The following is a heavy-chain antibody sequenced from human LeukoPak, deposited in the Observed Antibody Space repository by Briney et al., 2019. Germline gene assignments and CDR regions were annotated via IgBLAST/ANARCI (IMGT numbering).Heavy chain of an antibody. V-gene: IGHV4-34*01. CDR2: INHSGST. CDR3: ARGGDGYNYHNWYFDL. CDR1: GGSFSGYY. D-gene: IGHD5-24*01. J-gene: IGHJ2*01. Sequence: SETLSLTCAVYGGSFSGYYWSWIRQPPGKGLEWIGEINHSGSTNYSPSLKSRVTISVDTSKKQFSLNLSSVTAADTAVYYCARGGDGYNYHNWYFDLWGRGTLVTVS.